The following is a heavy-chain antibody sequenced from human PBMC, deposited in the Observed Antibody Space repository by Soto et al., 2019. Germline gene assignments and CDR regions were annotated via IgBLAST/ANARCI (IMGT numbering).Heavy chain of an antibody. CDR2: IYYSGST. Sequence: SETLSLTCTVSGGSVSSGSYYWSWIRQPPGKGLEWIGYIYYSGSTNYNPSLKSRVTISVDTSKNQFSLKLSSVTAADTAVYYCARGNSGVVDYWGQGTLVTVSS. D-gene: IGHD3-3*01. CDR1: GGSVSSGSYY. J-gene: IGHJ4*02. CDR3: ARGNSGVVDY. V-gene: IGHV4-61*01.